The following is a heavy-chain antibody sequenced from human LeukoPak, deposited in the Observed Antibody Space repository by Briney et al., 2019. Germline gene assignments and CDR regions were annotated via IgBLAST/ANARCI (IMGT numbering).Heavy chain of an antibody. CDR1: GFTFDDYG. Sequence: GGSLRLSCAASGFTFDDYGMSWVRQAPGKGLEWVSGINWNGDTTDYADSVKGRFTISRDNAKNSLFLQMNSLRAEDTALYYCAKDKTRYYGSGSYYTFDYWGQGTLVTVSS. CDR3: AKDKTRYYGSGSYYTFDY. D-gene: IGHD3-10*01. V-gene: IGHV3-20*04. CDR2: INWNGDTT. J-gene: IGHJ4*02.